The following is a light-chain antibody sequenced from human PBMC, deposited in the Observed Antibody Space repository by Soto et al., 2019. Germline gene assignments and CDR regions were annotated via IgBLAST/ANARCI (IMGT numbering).Light chain of an antibody. J-gene: IGLJ2*01. CDR1: NIGSKS. CDR2: VDS. V-gene: IGLV3-21*02. CDR3: QVWDSSSDHVV. Sequence: SYELTQPPSVSVAPGQTARITCGGNNIGSKSVHWYQQKPGQAPVLVVYVDSDRPSGIPERFSGSNSGNTATLTISRVEDGDEADYYCQVWDSSSDHVVFGGGTKLTVL.